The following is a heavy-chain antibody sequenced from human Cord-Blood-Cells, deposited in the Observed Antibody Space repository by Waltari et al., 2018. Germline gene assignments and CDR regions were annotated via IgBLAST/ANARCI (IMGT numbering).Heavy chain of an antibody. D-gene: IGHD1-26*01. CDR2: IYYSGGT. Sequence: QLQLQESGPGLVKPSETLSLTCTVSGGSISSSSYYWGWIRQPPGKGLEWIGSIYYSGGTSYNPSLKSRVTISVDTSKNQFSLKLSSVTAADTAVYYCARREGLKGATDYWGQGTLVTVSS. J-gene: IGHJ4*02. CDR3: ARREGLKGATDY. CDR1: GGSISSSSYY. V-gene: IGHV4-39*01.